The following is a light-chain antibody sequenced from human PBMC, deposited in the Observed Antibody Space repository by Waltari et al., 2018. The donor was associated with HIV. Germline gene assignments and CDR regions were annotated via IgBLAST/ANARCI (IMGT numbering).Light chain of an antibody. CDR2: LGS. CDR3: MPALPTSIT. CDR1: HSLLHSDGNSY. Sequence: EIVWTQSPRSLPVTPGESASIFCRSSHSLLHSDGNSYLDWYVQKPGQSPQLVIYLGSHRASGVPDRFSGSGSDTNFALTISGVEAEDAGLYYCMPALPTSITFGRGTRLEI. V-gene: IGKV2-28*01. J-gene: IGKJ5*01.